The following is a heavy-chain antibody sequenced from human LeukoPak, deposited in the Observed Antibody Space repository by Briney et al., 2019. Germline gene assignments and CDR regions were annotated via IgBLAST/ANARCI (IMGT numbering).Heavy chain of an antibody. CDR3: ARRDIVATISYFDY. CDR1: GGSISSSSYY. CDR2: IYYSGST. V-gene: IGHV4-39*01. Sequence: SETLSLTCTVSGGSISSSSYYWGWIRQPPRKGLEWIGSIYYSGSTYYNPSLKSRVTISVDTSKNQFSLKLSSVTAADTAVYYCARRDIVATISYFDYWGQGTLVTVSS. D-gene: IGHD5-12*01. J-gene: IGHJ4*02.